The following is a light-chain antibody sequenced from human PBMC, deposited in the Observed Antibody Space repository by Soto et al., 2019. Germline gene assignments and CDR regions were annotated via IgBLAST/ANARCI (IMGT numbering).Light chain of an antibody. J-gene: IGKJ1*01. CDR3: QQYGSSLAWT. CDR1: QSVSSSY. Sequence: EIVLTQSPGTLSLSPGERATLSCRASQSVSSSYLAWYQQKPGRAPRLLISGASSRATGIPDRFSGSESGTDFTLTISRLEPEDFAVYYCQQYGSSLAWTFGQGTKVDIK. V-gene: IGKV3-20*01. CDR2: GAS.